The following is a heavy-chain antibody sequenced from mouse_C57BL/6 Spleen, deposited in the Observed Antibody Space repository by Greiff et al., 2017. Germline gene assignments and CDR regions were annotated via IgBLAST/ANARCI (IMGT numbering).Heavy chain of an antibody. CDR3: ARGYDDDVAMDY. V-gene: IGHV1-82*01. CDR1: GYAFSSSW. CDR2: IYPGDGGT. D-gene: IGHD2-4*01. Sequence: VQLQQSGPELVKPGASVKISCKASGYAFSSSWMNWVKQRPGKGLEWIGRIYPGDGGTNYNGKFKGKATLTADKSSSTAYMQLSSLTSEDSAVDFCARGYDDDVAMDYWGKGTSVTVSS. J-gene: IGHJ4*01.